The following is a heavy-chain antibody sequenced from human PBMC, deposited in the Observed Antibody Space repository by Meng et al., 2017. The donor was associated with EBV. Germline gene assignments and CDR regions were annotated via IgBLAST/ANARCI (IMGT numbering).Heavy chain of an antibody. CDR1: GYTFTGYY. Sequence: QVQLVQSGAEVKKPGAPVKVSCKASGYTFTGYYMHWVRQAPGQGLEWMGRINPNSGGTNYAQKFQGRVTMTRDTSISTAYMELSRLRSDDTAVYYCAKGADLAAAGTFWFDPWGQGTLVTVSS. V-gene: IGHV1-2*06. CDR3: AKGADLAAAGTFWFDP. J-gene: IGHJ5*02. D-gene: IGHD6-13*01. CDR2: INPNSGGT.